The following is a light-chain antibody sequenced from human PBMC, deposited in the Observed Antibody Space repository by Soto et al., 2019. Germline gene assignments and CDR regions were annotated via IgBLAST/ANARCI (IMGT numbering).Light chain of an antibody. CDR3: ISYTSDDVRYV. Sequence: QSVLTQPASVSGTPGQSITISCTGSNSDVGIYDFVSWYQHHPGRAPNLIVSEVSHRPSGVSNRFSGSKSDNTASLTISGLQSEDEADYYCISYTSDDVRYVFGTGTKV. CDR1: NSDVGIYDF. V-gene: IGLV2-14*01. J-gene: IGLJ1*01. CDR2: EVS.